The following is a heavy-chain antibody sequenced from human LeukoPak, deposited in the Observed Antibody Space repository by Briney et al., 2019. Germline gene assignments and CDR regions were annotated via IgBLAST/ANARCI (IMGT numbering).Heavy chain of an antibody. Sequence: SETLSLTCTVSGGSISSYYWSWIRQPPGKGLEWIGYMYYSGSTNYNPSLKSRVTISVDTSKNQFSLKLSSVTAADTAVYYCARHSSGWSSFDYWGQGTLVTVSS. V-gene: IGHV4-59*01. CDR2: MYYSGST. CDR3: ARHSSGWSSFDY. CDR1: GGSISSYY. D-gene: IGHD6-19*01. J-gene: IGHJ4*02.